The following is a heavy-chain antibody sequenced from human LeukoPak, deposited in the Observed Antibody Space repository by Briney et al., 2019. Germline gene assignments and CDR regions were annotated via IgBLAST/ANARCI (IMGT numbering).Heavy chain of an antibody. D-gene: IGHD2-15*01. CDR1: GGSFSGYY. Sequence: SETLSLTCAVYGGSFSGYYWSWIRQPPGKGLEWIGEINHSGSTNYNPSLKSRVTISVGTSKNQFSLKLSSVTAADTAVYYCARDHCSGGSCYPGGFDPWGQGTLVTVSS. J-gene: IGHJ5*02. V-gene: IGHV4-34*01. CDR2: INHSGST. CDR3: ARDHCSGGSCYPGGFDP.